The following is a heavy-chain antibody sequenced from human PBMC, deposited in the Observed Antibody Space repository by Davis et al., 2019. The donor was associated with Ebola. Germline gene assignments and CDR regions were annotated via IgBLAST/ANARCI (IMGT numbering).Heavy chain of an antibody. CDR2: NNTDGSRT. Sequence: GESLKISCAASRFTFRRYWIHWVRQAPGKGRGWVSRNNTDGSRTGDADSVKGRFTISRDNAKNTLYLQMNSLRAEDTAVYYCARVLSYCSGGSCPGGSDHWGQGTLVTVSS. D-gene: IGHD2-15*01. CDR1: RFTFRRYW. V-gene: IGHV3-74*01. CDR3: ARVLSYCSGGSCPGGSDH. J-gene: IGHJ4*02.